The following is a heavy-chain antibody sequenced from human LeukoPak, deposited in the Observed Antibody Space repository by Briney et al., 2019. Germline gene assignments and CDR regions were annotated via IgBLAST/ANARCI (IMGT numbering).Heavy chain of an antibody. V-gene: IGHV1-3*01. Sequence: GASVKVSCKASGYTFTSYAMHWVRQAPGQRLEWMGWINAGNGNTKYSQKFQGRVTITRDTSASTAYMELSSLRSEDTAVYYCARSTTPQPTYCSSTSCQYYYYGMDVWGQGTTVTVSS. CDR1: GYTFTSYA. CDR3: ARSTTPQPTYCSSTSCQYYYYGMDV. J-gene: IGHJ6*02. D-gene: IGHD2-2*01. CDR2: INAGNGNT.